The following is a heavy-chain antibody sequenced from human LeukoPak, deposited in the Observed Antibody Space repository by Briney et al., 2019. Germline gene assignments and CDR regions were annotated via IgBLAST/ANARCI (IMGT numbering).Heavy chain of an antibody. CDR2: INPNSGGT. CDR1: GYTFTGYY. J-gene: IGHJ4*02. CDR3: ARALQPQGYYFDY. D-gene: IGHD4-11*01. Sequence: ASVKVSCKASGYTFTGYYMHWVRQAPGQGLGWMGWINPNSGGTNYAQKFQGRVTMTRDTSISTAYMELSRLRSDDTAVYYCARALQPQGYYFDYWGQGTLVTVSS. V-gene: IGHV1-2*02.